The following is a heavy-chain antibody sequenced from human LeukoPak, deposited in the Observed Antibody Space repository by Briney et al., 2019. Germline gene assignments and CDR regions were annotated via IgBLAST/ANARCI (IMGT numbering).Heavy chain of an antibody. D-gene: IGHD5-18*01. J-gene: IGHJ5*02. Sequence: RSGGSLRLSCAASGFTFDDYGMSWVRQAPGKGLEWVSGINWNGGSTGYADSVKGRFTISRDKAKNSLYLQMNSLRAEDTALYYCARDSNGYTSANWFDPWGQGTLVTVSS. CDR1: GFTFDDYG. V-gene: IGHV3-20*04. CDR2: INWNGGST. CDR3: ARDSNGYTSANWFDP.